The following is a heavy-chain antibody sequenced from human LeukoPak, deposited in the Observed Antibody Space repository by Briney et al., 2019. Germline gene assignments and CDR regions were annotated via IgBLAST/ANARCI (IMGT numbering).Heavy chain of an antibody. J-gene: IGHJ5*02. Sequence: GASVKVSCKASGYTFTGYYMHWVRQAPGQGLEWMGWINPNSGGTNYAQKFQGRVTMTRDTSISTAYMELSRLRSDDTAVYYCARDLSQPYCSGGSCYHLFDPWGQGTPVTVSS. D-gene: IGHD2-15*01. V-gene: IGHV1-2*02. CDR2: INPNSGGT. CDR1: GYTFTGYY. CDR3: ARDLSQPYCSGGSCYHLFDP.